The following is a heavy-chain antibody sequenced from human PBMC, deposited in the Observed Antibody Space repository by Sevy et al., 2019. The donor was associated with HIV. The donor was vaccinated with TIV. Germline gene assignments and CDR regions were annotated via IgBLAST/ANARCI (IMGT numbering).Heavy chain of an antibody. Sequence: GASVKVSCKVSGYTLTELSMHWVRQAPGKGLEWMGSFDPEDGETIYQQKFQGRVTLTEDTSTDTAYMELSSLRSEDTAVYYCATTKDYYDSSGYPFDYWGQGTLVTVSS. CDR3: ATTKDYYDSSGYPFDY. D-gene: IGHD3-22*01. CDR2: FDPEDGET. J-gene: IGHJ4*02. V-gene: IGHV1-24*01. CDR1: GYTLTELS.